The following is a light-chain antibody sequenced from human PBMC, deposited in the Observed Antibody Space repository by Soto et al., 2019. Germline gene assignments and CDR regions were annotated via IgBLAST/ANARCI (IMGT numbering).Light chain of an antibody. CDR2: GST. Sequence: QSVLTQPPSVSGAPGQRVIISCTGSDSNTGAGFDVHWYQHLPGTAPKLLIYGSTIRASGVPDRFSGSKSGASASLAITALQAEDEGAYYCQSYDNSLNGVLFGGGTKLTFL. V-gene: IGLV1-40*01. CDR3: QSYDNSLNGVL. CDR1: DSNTGAGFD. J-gene: IGLJ2*01.